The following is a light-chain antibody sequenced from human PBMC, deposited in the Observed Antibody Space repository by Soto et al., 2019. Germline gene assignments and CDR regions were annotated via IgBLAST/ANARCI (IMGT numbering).Light chain of an antibody. CDR3: QQRKNCTPIT. CDR2: DAS. V-gene: IGKV3-11*01. Sequence: EIVLTQSPATLSLSPGERATLSCRASQSVSSYSACYQQKPGQTPRLLIYDASNRATSIPAKCSGSGSGTDFTLTISSLETEDFVVYYCQQRKNCTPITFGQGTRVEIK. J-gene: IGKJ5*01. CDR1: QSVSSY.